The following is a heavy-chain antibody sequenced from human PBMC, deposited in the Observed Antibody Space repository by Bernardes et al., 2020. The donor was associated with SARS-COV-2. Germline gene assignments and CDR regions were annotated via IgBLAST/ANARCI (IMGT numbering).Heavy chain of an antibody. Sequence: VGSLILSCAASGFSVRAYWMHWVRQAPGEGLVWVSRINEDGRIINYADSVKGRFTISRDIADNTLYLQMNSLRADDTAVYYCARDFGGNSDYWGQGTLVTVSS. CDR3: ARDFGGNSDY. J-gene: IGHJ4*02. CDR1: GFSVRAYW. D-gene: IGHD2-15*01. CDR2: INEDGRII. V-gene: IGHV3-74*01.